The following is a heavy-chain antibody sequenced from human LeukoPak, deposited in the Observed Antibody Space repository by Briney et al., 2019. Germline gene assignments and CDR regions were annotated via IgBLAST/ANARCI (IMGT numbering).Heavy chain of an antibody. V-gene: IGHV4-59*01. CDR2: IYYSGST. D-gene: IGHD1/OR15-1a*01. Sequence: SETLSLTCTVSGDSITSYYWTWIRQPPGKGLEWIGYIYYSGSTNYNPSLKSRVTISVDTSKNQFSLRLSSVTAADTAVYYCARKQGDYWGQGTLATVSS. J-gene: IGHJ4*02. CDR1: GDSITSYY. CDR3: ARKQGDY.